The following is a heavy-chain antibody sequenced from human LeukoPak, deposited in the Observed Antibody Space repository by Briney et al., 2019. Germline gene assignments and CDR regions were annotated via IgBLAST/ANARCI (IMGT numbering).Heavy chain of an antibody. CDR2: ISASGDVT. J-gene: IGHJ6*02. D-gene: IGHD2-15*01. Sequence: AGGSLRLSCAASGFSFSAYPMGWVRQAPGKGLQWLSGISASGDVTFHADRVKGRFTISRDNAKNTLYLQMNSQRPEDTAVYYCARGGFKYNYYDAMDVWGQGTTVTVSS. V-gene: IGHV3-23*01. CDR3: ARGGFKYNYYDAMDV. CDR1: GFSFSAYP.